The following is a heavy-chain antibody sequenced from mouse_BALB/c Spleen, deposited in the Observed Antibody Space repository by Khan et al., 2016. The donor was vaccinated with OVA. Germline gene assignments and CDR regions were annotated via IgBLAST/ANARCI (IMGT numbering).Heavy chain of an antibody. CDR3: TRYGVDWSSFAY. V-gene: IGHV1-69*02. J-gene: IGHJ3*01. Sequence: QVQLQQPGTELVRPGASVKLSCKASGYTFTNYWINWVKQRPGQGLEWIGNIYPSDSYTNYHQKFKDKATLTVDKSSSTAYMQLSSPTSEDSAVYDGTRYGVDWSSFAYWGQGTLVTVSA. D-gene: IGHD1-1*02. CDR2: IYPSDSYT. CDR1: GYTFTNYW.